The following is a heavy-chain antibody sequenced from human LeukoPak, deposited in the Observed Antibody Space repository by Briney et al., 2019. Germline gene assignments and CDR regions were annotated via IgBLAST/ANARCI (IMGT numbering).Heavy chain of an antibody. V-gene: IGHV3-48*04. CDR2: ISSTSSVI. CDR1: GSTFSSHT. CDR3: ARNLPAADY. J-gene: IGHJ4*02. Sequence: QSGGSLRLSCAASGSTFSSHTMNWVRQAPGKGLEWVSYISSTSSVIYYADSVKGRFTISRGNAKSSLYLQMNSLRAEDTAVYYCARNLPAADYWGQGTLVTVSS. D-gene: IGHD2-2*01.